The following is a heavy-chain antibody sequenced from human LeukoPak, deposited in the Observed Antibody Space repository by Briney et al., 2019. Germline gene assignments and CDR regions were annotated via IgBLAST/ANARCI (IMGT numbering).Heavy chain of an antibody. CDR3: ARGGAHSSGLDDAFDI. CDR1: GYTFTGYY. CDR2: INPNSGGT. V-gene: IGHV1-2*02. J-gene: IGHJ3*02. D-gene: IGHD3-22*01. Sequence: EASVKVSCKASGYTFTGYYLYWVRQAPGQGLEWMGWINPNSGGTNFAQKLQGRVTMTTDTSTSTAYMELRSLRSDDTAVYYCARGGAHSSGLDDAFDIWGQGTMVTVSS.